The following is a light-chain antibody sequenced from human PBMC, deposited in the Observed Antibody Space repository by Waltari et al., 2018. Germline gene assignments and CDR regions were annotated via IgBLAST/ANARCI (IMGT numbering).Light chain of an antibody. V-gene: IGLV1-40*01. CDR2: GNS. Sequence: QSVLTQPPSVSGAPGQRVTISCPGRRPNPGANYELPWYQQVPGTAPNLLIYGNSNRPSGVPDRFSASKSGTSASLAITGLQADDEADYYCQSYDSSLSRYVFGSGTEVTVL. CDR3: QSYDSSLSRYV. CDR1: RPNPGANYE. J-gene: IGLJ1*01.